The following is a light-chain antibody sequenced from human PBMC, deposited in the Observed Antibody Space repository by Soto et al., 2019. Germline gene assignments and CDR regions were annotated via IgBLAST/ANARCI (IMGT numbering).Light chain of an antibody. CDR1: QSVSNN. CDR2: GAS. Sequence: EIVMTQSPGTLSLSPGERVTLSCRASQSVSNNLAWYQQKGGHAPRLLIYGASARATPIRARFSGSGSGTEFTLTISSLQSEDFEFYYWQRHTTRPRTFGQGTKVEIK. CDR3: QRHTTRPRT. J-gene: IGKJ1*01. V-gene: IGKV3-15*01.